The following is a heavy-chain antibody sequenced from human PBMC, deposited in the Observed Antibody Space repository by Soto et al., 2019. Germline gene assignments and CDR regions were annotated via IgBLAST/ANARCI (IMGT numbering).Heavy chain of an antibody. CDR3: ARGPVLRYFDWLSYYYYGMDV. V-gene: IGHV4-34*01. Sequence: SETLSLTCAVYGGSFIGYYCIFIRHPPFKGLEWIVEINHSGSTNYNPSLKSRVTISVDTSKNQFSLKLSSVTAADTAVYYCARGPVLRYFDWLSYYYYGMDVWGQGTTVTVSS. CDR1: GGSFIGYY. CDR2: INHSGST. D-gene: IGHD3-9*01. J-gene: IGHJ6*02.